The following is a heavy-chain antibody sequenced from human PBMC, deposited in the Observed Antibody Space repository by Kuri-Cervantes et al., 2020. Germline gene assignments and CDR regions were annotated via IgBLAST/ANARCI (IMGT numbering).Heavy chain of an antibody. CDR2: ISYDGSNK. J-gene: IGHJ6*02. D-gene: IGHD3-10*01. CDR1: GFTFSSYA. Sequence: LSLTCAASGFTFSSYAMHWVRQAPGKGLEWVAVISYDGSNKYYADSVKGRFTISRDNSKNTLYLQMNSLRAEDTAVYYCARESYGSGSFYGMDVWGQGTTVTVSS. CDR3: ARESYGSGSFYGMDV. V-gene: IGHV3-30-3*01.